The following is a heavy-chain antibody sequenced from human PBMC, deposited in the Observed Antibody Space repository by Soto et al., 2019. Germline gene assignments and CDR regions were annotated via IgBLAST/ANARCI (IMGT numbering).Heavy chain of an antibody. Sequence: QVQLQESGPGLVKPSETLSLSCSVSGGSVSSGSHYWSWIRQPPGKGLEWIGFIYDSGSTHYNPSLKSRATTTLNTSNNQFSLKLSSVTAADTAVYYWAGRSGEGWFDPWGQGTLVTVSS. CDR2: IYDSGST. J-gene: IGHJ5*02. V-gene: IGHV4-61*01. D-gene: IGHD2-15*01. CDR3: AGRSGEGWFDP. CDR1: GGSVSSGSHY.